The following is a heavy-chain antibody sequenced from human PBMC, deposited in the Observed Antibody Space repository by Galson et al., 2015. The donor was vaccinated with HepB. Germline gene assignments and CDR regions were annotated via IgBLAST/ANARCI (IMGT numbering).Heavy chain of an antibody. V-gene: IGHV3-33*08. CDR2: IWYDESNK. CDR3: ARDVRAAGRNYYYGMDV. J-gene: IGHJ6*02. Sequence: SLRLSCAGSGFTFSNYGMHWVRQAPGKGLEWVAVIWYDESNKYYADSVKGRFTISRDNSKNTLFLQMDRLRGEDTAVYYCARDVRAAGRNYYYGMDVWGQGTTVTVSS. D-gene: IGHD6-13*01. CDR1: GFTFSNYG.